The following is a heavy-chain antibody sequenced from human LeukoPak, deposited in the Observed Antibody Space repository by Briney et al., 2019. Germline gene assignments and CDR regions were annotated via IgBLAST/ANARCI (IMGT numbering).Heavy chain of an antibody. V-gene: IGHV3-66*03. CDR3: ARDRAATQSWVEFDL. D-gene: IGHD4-11*01. CDR2: IYVTGET. Sequence: GGSLRLSCAASGFAVSSTLMDWVRQAPGKGLEWVSLIYVTGETFYADSVRGRFTISKDNSKNMLYLLMNNLRPEDSAVYYCARDRAATQSWVEFDLWGQGTRVTVSS. J-gene: IGHJ5*01. CDR1: GFAVSSTL.